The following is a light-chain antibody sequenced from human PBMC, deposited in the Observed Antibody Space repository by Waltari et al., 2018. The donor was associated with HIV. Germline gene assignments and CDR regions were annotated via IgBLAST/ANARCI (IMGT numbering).Light chain of an antibody. V-gene: IGLV2-14*01. CDR3: GSYTSSSTLV. Sequence: QSALAQPASVSGSPGQSITISCTGTSSDVGGYNYVPWYQQYAGKAPKLMIYDVSNRPLGVSNRFSGSKSGNTASLTISGLQTEDEADYYCGSYTSSSTLVFGTGTKVTVL. J-gene: IGLJ1*01. CDR2: DVS. CDR1: SSDVGGYNY.